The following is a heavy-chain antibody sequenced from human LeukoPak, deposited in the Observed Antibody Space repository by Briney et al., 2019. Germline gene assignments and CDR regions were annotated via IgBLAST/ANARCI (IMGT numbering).Heavy chain of an antibody. D-gene: IGHD2-15*01. Sequence: ASVKVSCKASGYTFTSYYMHWVRQAPGQGLEWMGIINPSGGSTSYAQKFQGRVTMTRDTSTSTVYMELSSLRSEDTAVYYCARDPGIDCSGGSCYTAGFDPWGQGTLATVSS. CDR1: GYTFTSYY. J-gene: IGHJ5*02. CDR2: INPSGGST. CDR3: ARDPGIDCSGGSCYTAGFDP. V-gene: IGHV1-46*01.